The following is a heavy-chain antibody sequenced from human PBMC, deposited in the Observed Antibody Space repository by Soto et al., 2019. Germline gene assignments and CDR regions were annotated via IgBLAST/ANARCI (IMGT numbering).Heavy chain of an antibody. CDR1: GFTFSNAW. CDR3: ARGVEMATLAVRYYFDF. Sequence: PGGSLRLSCAASGFTFSNAWMSWVRQAPGKGLEWVGRIKSKTDGGTTDYAAPVKGRFTISRDNARNSLYLQMNSLRAEDTAVYYCARGVEMATLAVRYYFDFWGQGTPVTVSS. J-gene: IGHJ4*02. D-gene: IGHD5-12*01. CDR2: IKSKTDGGTT. V-gene: IGHV3-15*01.